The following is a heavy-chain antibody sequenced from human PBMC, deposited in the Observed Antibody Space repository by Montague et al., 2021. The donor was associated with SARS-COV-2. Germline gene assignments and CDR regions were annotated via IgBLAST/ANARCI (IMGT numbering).Heavy chain of an antibody. CDR2: RYQNGAT. CDR3: ARSGVGIFDFSYFDS. Sequence: SETLSLTCSVSGXSISSGYYWGWIRQTPGKGLEWIGSRYQNGATYYSPSPKRPVTILLDTSKNQFSLSLTSVTAADTAVYYCARSGVGIFDFSYFDSWGQGSLVIVSS. CDR1: GXSISSGYY. V-gene: IGHV4-38-2*02. D-gene: IGHD3-3*01. J-gene: IGHJ4*02.